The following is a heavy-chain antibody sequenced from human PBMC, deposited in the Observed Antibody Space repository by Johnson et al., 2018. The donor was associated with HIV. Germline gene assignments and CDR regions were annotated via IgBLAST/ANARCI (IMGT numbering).Heavy chain of an antibody. J-gene: IGHJ3*02. D-gene: IGHD3-22*01. CDR2: ISFDGSNK. CDR1: GFTFRTYG. V-gene: IGHV3-30*03. CDR3: ARDRRHYSDSSGYPDSDAFDI. Sequence: QVQLVESGGGVVQPGRSLRLSCAASGFTFRTYGMHWVRQAPGKGLEWVAVISFDGSNKYYADSVKGLFTISRDNSNNTLYLQMNSLRAEDTALYYCARDRRHYSDSSGYPDSDAFDIWGQGTMVTVSS.